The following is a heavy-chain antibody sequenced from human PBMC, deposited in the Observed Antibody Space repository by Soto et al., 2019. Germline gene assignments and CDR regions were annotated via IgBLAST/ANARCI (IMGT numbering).Heavy chain of an antibody. CDR1: GFTFNTYV. CDR2: ISGSGVTS. D-gene: IGHD3-3*01. J-gene: IGHJ4*02. Sequence: GGSLRLSCAASGFTFNTYVMTWVRQAPGKGLEWVSSISGSGVTSKYADSVKGRFTISRDNSKNTLYLQMNSLRAEDTAVYYCVRNSGYDFWSGYLYWGQGTLVTVSS. V-gene: IGHV3-23*01. CDR3: VRNSGYDFWSGYLY.